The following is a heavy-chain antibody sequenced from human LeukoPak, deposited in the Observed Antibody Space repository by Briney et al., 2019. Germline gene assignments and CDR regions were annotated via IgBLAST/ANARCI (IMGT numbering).Heavy chain of an antibody. V-gene: IGHV4-4*08. CDR1: GGSINSHY. J-gene: IGHJ4*02. CDR3: VRRDTGWNYFDY. D-gene: IGHD6-19*01. CDR2: IYSTGKN. Sequence: NPSETLSLTCAVSGGSINSHYWGWIRQPPGKELQWIGDIYSTGKNNYNPSLKSRVTISLDTSKSHLSLNLTSVLAADTAIYYCVRRDTGWNYFDYWGQGILVTVSS.